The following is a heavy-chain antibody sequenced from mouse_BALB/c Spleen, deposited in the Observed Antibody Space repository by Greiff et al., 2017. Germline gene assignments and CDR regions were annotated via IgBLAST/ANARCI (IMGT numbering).Heavy chain of an antibody. D-gene: IGHD2-12*01. CDR1: GFTFSSYA. V-gene: IGHV5-9-1*01. Sequence: EVMLVESGGGLVKPGGSLKLSCAASGFTFSSYAMSWVRQTPEKRLEWVATISSGGSYTYYPDSVKGRFTISRDNAKNTLYLRMSSLRSEDTAMYYCARGTTAWFAYWGQGTLVTVSA. J-gene: IGHJ3*01. CDR3: ARGTTAWFAY. CDR2: ISSGGSYT.